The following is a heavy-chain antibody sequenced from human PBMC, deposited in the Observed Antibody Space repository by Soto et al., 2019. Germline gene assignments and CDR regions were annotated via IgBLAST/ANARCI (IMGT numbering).Heavy chain of an antibody. D-gene: IGHD2-2*01. CDR1: GYTFTSYY. CDR2: INPSGGST. CDR3: ARGGSSTSGYYVRDAFDI. J-gene: IGHJ3*02. Sequence: ASVKVSCKASGYTFTSYYMHWVRQAPGQGLEWMGIINPSGGSTSYAQKFQGRVTMTRDTSTSTVYMELSSLRSEDTAVYYCARGGSSTSGYYVRDAFDICVQGAIVNVS. V-gene: IGHV1-46*03.